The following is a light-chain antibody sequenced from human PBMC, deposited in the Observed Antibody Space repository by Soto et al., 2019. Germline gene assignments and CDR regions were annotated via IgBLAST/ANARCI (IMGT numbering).Light chain of an antibody. CDR2: DVS. CDR3: SSYTSSSTVV. J-gene: IGLJ2*01. CDR1: SSDVGGYNY. Sequence: QSALTQPASVSGSPGQSITISCTGTSSDVGGYNYVSWYQQHPGKAPKLMIYDVSNRPSGVSNRFSGSKSGTTASLTISGLQAEAEADYYCSSYTSSSTVVFGGGTKLTVL. V-gene: IGLV2-14*01.